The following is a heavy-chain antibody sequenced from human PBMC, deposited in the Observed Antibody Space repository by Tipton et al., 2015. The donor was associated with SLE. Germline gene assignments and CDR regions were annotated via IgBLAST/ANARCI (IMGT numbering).Heavy chain of an antibody. CDR1: GFTFSSYG. J-gene: IGHJ1*01. Sequence: SLRLSCAASGFTFSSYGMHWVRQAPGKGLEWVAVIWYDGSNKYCADSVKGRFTISRDNSKNTLYLQMNGLRAEDTAVYYCAISLAVAALGYFQHWGQGTLVTVSS. CDR2: IWYDGSNK. D-gene: IGHD6-19*01. CDR3: AISLAVAALGYFQH. V-gene: IGHV3-33*01.